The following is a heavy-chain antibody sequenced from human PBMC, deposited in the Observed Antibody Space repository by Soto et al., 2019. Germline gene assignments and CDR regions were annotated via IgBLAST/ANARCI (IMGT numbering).Heavy chain of an antibody. Sequence: EVQLVESGGGLVQPGGSLRLSCAASGFTFSSYSMNWVRQAPGKGLEWVSYISSSSSTIYYTDSVKGRFTISRNIAKNKLYLQMNSRRAEDTALYYCASDDVAGWFDPWGQGTLVTVSA. CDR3: ASDDVAGWFDP. CDR1: GFTFSSYS. V-gene: IGHV3-48*01. D-gene: IGHD3-10*01. J-gene: IGHJ5*02. CDR2: ISSSSSTI.